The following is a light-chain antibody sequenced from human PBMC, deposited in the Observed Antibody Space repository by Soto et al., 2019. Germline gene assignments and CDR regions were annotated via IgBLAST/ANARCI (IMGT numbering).Light chain of an antibody. J-gene: IGLJ1*01. Sequence: QAVVTQPPSASGTPGQRVTISCSGSNSNIGSNTVNWYQQLPGTAPKLLIYGNNNRPSGVPDRFSGSKSGTSASLAITGLHAEDEADYYCQSYDSSLSVHVFGTGTKVTVL. V-gene: IGLV1-44*01. CDR3: QSYDSSLSVHV. CDR1: NSNIGSNT. CDR2: GNN.